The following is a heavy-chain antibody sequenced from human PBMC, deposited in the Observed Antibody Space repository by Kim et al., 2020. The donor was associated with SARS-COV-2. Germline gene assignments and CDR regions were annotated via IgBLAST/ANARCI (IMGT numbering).Heavy chain of an antibody. CDR3: ARDYSSPGILTGYYQDYYYYGMDV. CDR1: GFTFSSYS. V-gene: IGHV3-21*01. Sequence: GGSLRLSCAASGFTFSSYSMNWVRQAPGKGLEWVSSISSSSSYIYYADSVKGRFTISRDNAKNSLYLQMNSLRAEDTAVYYCARDYSSPGILTGYYQDYYYYGMDVWGQGTTVTVSS. J-gene: IGHJ6*02. CDR2: ISSSSSYI. D-gene: IGHD3-9*01.